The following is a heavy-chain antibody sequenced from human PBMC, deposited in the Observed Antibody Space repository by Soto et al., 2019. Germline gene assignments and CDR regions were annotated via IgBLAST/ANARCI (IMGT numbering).Heavy chain of an antibody. CDR3: ARDRDPYCSSTSCPSDV. CDR1: VGSISSSNW. D-gene: IGHD2-2*01. CDR2: IYHSGST. V-gene: IGHV4-4*02. J-gene: IGHJ6*02. Sequence: SVGSISSSNWWSWVRQPPGKGLEWIGEIYHSGSTNYNPSLKSRVTISVDKSKNQFSLKLSSVTAADTAVYYCARDRDPYCSSTSCPSDVWGQGTTVTVSS.